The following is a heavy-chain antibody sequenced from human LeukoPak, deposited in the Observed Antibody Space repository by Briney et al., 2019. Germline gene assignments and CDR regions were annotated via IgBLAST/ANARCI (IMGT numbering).Heavy chain of an antibody. CDR1: GITFSRYS. CDR2: ISSSGSTT. CDR3: ALGWYAIDY. Sequence: GGSLRLSCAASGITFSRYSMNWVRQAPGKGLELVAYISSSGSTTYYADSVKGRFTISRDNARNSLYLQMNSLRAEDTALYYCALGWYAIDYWGQGTLVTVSS. D-gene: IGHD6-19*01. J-gene: IGHJ4*02. V-gene: IGHV3-48*04.